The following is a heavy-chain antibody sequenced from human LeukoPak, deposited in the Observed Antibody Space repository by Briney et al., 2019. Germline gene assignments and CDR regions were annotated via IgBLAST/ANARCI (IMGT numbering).Heavy chain of an antibody. CDR3: ARDGLLVVPAAMHFDY. Sequence: GGSLRLSCAASGFTFSSYAMSWVRQAPGKGLGWVSAISGSGGSTYYADSVKGRFTISRDNSKNTLYLQMNSLRAEDTAVYYCARDGLLVVPAAMHFDYWGQGTLVTVSS. J-gene: IGHJ4*02. CDR2: ISGSGGST. V-gene: IGHV3-23*01. D-gene: IGHD2-2*01. CDR1: GFTFSSYA.